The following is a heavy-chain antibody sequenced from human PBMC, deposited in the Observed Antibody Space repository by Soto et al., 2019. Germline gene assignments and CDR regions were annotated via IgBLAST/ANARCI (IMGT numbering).Heavy chain of an antibody. CDR1: GYTFTSYG. Sequence: ASVKVSCKASGYTFTSYGINWVRQATGQGLEWMGWMNPNSGNTGYAQKFQGRVTMTRNTSISTAYMELSSLRSEDTAVYYCAIILELHDAFDIWGQGTMVTVSS. J-gene: IGHJ3*02. CDR3: AIILELHDAFDI. CDR2: MNPNSGNT. D-gene: IGHD1-7*01. V-gene: IGHV1-8*01.